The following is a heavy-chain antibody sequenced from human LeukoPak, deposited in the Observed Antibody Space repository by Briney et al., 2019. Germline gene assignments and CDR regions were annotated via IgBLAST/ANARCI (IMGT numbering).Heavy chain of an antibody. D-gene: IGHD1-26*01. CDR3: ARGGTYYPCIDY. CDR1: GYTFTSSY. V-gene: IGHV1-18*01. Sequence: GAPVKVSCKASGYTFTSSYINWVRQAPGQGLEWMGWVSAYNGKTGYVQNFQGRVTMTTDSSTNTAYMDLTSLTSDGTAVYYCARGGTYYPCIDYWGQGTLVTVSS. J-gene: IGHJ4*02. CDR2: VSAYNGKT.